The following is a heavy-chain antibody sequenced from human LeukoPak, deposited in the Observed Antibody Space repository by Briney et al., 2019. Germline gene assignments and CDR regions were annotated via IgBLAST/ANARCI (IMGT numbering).Heavy chain of an antibody. CDR2: IIPIFGTA. D-gene: IGHD3-9*01. J-gene: IGHJ6*03. V-gene: IGHV1-69*13. Sequence: SVKVSCKASGGTFSSYAISWVRQAPGQGLEWMGGIIPIFGTANYAQKFQGRVTITADESTSTAYMELSSLRSEDTAVYYCARGGYFDWLRTYYYYMDVWGKGTTVTISS. CDR3: ARGGYFDWLRTYYYYMDV. CDR1: GGTFSSYA.